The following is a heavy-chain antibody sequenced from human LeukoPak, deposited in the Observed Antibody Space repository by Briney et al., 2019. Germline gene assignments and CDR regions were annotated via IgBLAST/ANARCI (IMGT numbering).Heavy chain of an antibody. CDR3: ARGATYAYYQDY. D-gene: IGHD1-26*01. J-gene: IGHJ4*02. Sequence: GGALRVTCPDSGFTFSSHWMHWVRQAPAKGLVWVSLIKYDASSTSYADSVKGRFTISRDNAKNTLYLQMNSLRAEDTAVYYCARGATYAYYQDYWGQGTLVTVSS. CDR2: IKYDASST. V-gene: IGHV3-74*01. CDR1: GFTFSSHW.